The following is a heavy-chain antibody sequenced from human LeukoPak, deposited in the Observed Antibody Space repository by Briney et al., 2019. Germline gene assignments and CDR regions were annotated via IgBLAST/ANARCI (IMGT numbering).Heavy chain of an antibody. CDR1: GYTFTSYY. J-gene: IGHJ3*02. V-gene: IGHV1-46*01. CDR2: INPSGGST. Sequence: ASVKVSCEASGYTFTSYYMHWVRQAPGQGLEWMGIINPSGGSTSYAQKFQGRVTMTRDTSTSTVYMELSSLRSDDTAVYYCARDLIMYGSETYFDDTFDIWGQGTKVTVSS. CDR3: ARDLIMYGSETYFDDTFDI. D-gene: IGHD3-10*01.